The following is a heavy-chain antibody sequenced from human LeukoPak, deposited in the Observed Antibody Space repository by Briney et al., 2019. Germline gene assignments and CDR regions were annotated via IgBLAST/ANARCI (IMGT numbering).Heavy chain of an antibody. CDR1: GLSISDNY. J-gene: IGHJ6*02. Sequence: GGSLRLSCAVSGLSISDNYTSWVRQAPGKGLEWVSIIHSGGNIYYADSVKGRFTISRDNSKNTLYLQMNSLRAEYTAVYYGARDRGYAMDVWGQGTTVTVSS. CDR3: ARDRGYAMDV. D-gene: IGHD1-1*01. V-gene: IGHV3-53*01. CDR2: IHSGGNI.